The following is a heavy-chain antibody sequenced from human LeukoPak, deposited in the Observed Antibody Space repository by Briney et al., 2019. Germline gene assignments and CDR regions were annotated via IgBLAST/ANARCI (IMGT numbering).Heavy chain of an antibody. CDR3: ARAIRGYSWYYFDY. CDR2: IYYSGTA. J-gene: IGHJ4*02. Sequence: TSETLSLTCAVSGDSITNPKWWSWVRQPPGKGLEWLGEIYYSGTANYNPSLKSRVTISVDTSKNQFSLKLTSVTAADTAVYYCARAIRGYSWYYFDYWGQGTLVTVSS. D-gene: IGHD5-18*01. V-gene: IGHV4-4*02. CDR1: GDSITNPKW.